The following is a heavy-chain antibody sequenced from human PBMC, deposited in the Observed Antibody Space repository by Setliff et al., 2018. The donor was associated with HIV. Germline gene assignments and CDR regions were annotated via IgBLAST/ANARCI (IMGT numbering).Heavy chain of an antibody. J-gene: IGHJ6*03. D-gene: IGHD5-18*01. CDR1: GGSISSYY. V-gene: IGHV4-4*09. Sequence: SETLSLTCTVSGGSISSYYWSWIRQPPGKGLEWIGYIDNSGSTNYNPSLKSRVTISVDTSKNQISLKLSSVTAADTAMYYCSRRGYSYVERVYYYYMDVWGKGTTVTVSS. CDR2: IDNSGST. CDR3: SRRGYSYVERVYYYYMDV.